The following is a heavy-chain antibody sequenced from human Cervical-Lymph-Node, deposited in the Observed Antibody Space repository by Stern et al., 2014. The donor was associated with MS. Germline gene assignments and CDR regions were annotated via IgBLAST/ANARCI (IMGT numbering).Heavy chain of an antibody. CDR3: ARGPHDYGYGMDV. CDR2: IYHSGHT. V-gene: IGHV4-4*02. J-gene: IGHJ6*02. Sequence: QLQLQESGPGLVKPSGTLSLTCGVSGDSIKNINWWTWVRQPPGKGLEWIGEIYHSGHTNYNPSLKGRVTISVDKSKNQFSLKLTSVTAADTAVYYCARGPHDYGYGMDVWGQGTTVTVS. D-gene: IGHD4-17*01. CDR1: GDSIKNINW.